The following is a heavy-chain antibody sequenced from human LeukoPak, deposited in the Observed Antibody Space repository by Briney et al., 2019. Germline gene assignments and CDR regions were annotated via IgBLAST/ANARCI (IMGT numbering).Heavy chain of an antibody. Sequence: SETLSLTCTVSDGSINGYYCSWIRQSPGKGLESLGYIYYRESTNYNPSLKSQLTKSLDTPNNQFSLKLSSVTAPDTALYYCARGDPYSPGYPPSWFGPWGQGTLVNVFS. CDR2: IYYREST. D-gene: IGHD5-18*01. CDR3: ARGDPYSPGYPPSWFGP. V-gene: IGHV4-59*01. CDR1: DGSINGYY. J-gene: IGHJ5*02.